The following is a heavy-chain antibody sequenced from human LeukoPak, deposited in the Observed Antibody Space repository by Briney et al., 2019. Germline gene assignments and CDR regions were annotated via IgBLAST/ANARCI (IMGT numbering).Heavy chain of an antibody. CDR1: GFTFSNAW. V-gene: IGHV3-15*01. Sequence: PGGSLRPSCAASGFTFSNAWMSWVRQAPGKGLEWVGRIKSKTDGGTTDYAAPVKGRFTISRDDSKNTLYLQMNSLKTEDTAVYYCTTEGYCSGGSCYIYFQHWGQGTLVTVSS. J-gene: IGHJ1*01. CDR3: TTEGYCSGGSCYIYFQH. CDR2: IKSKTDGGTT. D-gene: IGHD2-15*01.